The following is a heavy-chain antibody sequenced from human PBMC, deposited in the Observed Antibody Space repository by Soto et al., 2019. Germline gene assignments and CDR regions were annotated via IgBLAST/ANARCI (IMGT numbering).Heavy chain of an antibody. CDR2: IYHSGST. D-gene: IGHD4-17*01. CDR1: GYSISSGYY. Sequence: SETLSLTCAVSGYSISSGYYWGWIRQTPGKGLEWIASIYHSGSTYYNPSLKSRVTISVDTSKNQFSLKLTSVTAADTAVYYCARGAATVTPCWFDPWGQGIMVTVYS. CDR3: ARGAATVTPCWFDP. J-gene: IGHJ5*02. V-gene: IGHV4-38-2*01.